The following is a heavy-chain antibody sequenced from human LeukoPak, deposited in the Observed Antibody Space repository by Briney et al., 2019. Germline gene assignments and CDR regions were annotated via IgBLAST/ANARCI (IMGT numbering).Heavy chain of an antibody. CDR3: ARANYYDSSGYYYY. D-gene: IGHD3-22*01. V-gene: IGHV1-58*02. Sequence: SVKVSCKASGFTFTSSAMQWVRQARGQRLEWIGWIVVGSGNTNYAQKLQGRVTMTTDTSTSTAYMELRSLRSDDTAVYYCARANYYDSSGYYYYWGQGTLVTVSS. CDR2: IVVGSGNT. J-gene: IGHJ4*02. CDR1: GFTFTSSA.